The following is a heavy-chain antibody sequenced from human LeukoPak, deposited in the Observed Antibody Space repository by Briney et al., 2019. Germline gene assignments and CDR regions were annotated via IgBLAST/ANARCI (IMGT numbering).Heavy chain of an antibody. D-gene: IGHD2-15*01. CDR3: ARDRDIVGYMDV. V-gene: IGHV3-21*01. J-gene: IGHJ6*03. CDR1: GFTFSSYS. Sequence: GGSLRLSCAASGFTFSSYSMNWVRQAPGKGLEWVSSISSSSSYIYYADSVKGRFTISRDNAKNSLYLQMNSLRAEDTAVYYCARDRDIVGYMDVWGKGTTVTVSS. CDR2: ISSSSSYI.